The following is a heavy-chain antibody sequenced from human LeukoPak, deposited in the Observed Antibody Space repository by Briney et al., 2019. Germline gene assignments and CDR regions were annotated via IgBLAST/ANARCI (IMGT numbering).Heavy chain of an antibody. V-gene: IGHV5-51*01. CDR2: IYPEDSDT. J-gene: IGHJ4*02. Sequence: GESLKISCKGSGYRFTSSWIGWVRQMPGKGLEWMGIIYPEDSDTRDSPSFQGRVTISVDKSISTAYLQWSSLKASDTAMYYCARQEGSGWYLDYWGQGTLVTVSS. CDR3: ARQEGSGWYLDY. D-gene: IGHD6-19*01. CDR1: GYRFTSSW.